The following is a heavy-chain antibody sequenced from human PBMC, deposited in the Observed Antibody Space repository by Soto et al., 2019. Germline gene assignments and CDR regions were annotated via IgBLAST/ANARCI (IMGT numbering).Heavy chain of an antibody. CDR2: IYYSGSS. V-gene: IGHV4-30-4*08. D-gene: IGHD4-17*01. Sequence: QAQLQESGPGLVQSSQTLSLTCTVSGASITSDTDYWGWVRQSPGKGLEWMGSIYYSGSSYFNPSLKNPAVMSRATSPTQVSLRLNPATSADTAVYYCVRGSDWLATTVSYRYFDSWGPGTLVTVSS. CDR1: GASITSDTDY. CDR3: VRGSDWLATTVSYRYFDS. J-gene: IGHJ4*01.